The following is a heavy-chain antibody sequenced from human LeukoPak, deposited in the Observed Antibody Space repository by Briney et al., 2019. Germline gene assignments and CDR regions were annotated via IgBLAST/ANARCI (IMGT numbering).Heavy chain of an antibody. CDR3: SKGGRFDQDY. CDR2: INSVGRST. V-gene: IGHV3-74*01. Sequence: GGSLRISCEASGFTFSSYWMHWVRQGPGKGLVWVSRINSVGRSTTYADSVKGRFTISRDNAKNTLYLQMNSLRAEYTAVYYCSKGGRFDQDYWGQGTLVTVST. D-gene: IGHD3-10*01. J-gene: IGHJ4*02. CDR1: GFTFSSYW.